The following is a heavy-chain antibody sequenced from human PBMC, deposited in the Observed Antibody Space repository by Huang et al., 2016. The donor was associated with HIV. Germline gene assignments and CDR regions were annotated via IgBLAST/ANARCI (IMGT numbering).Heavy chain of an antibody. Sequence: EVQLLESGGGLAQPGGSLRLSCPASGFTFGSYAMNWVRQAPGKGREWVSGNTASSGSTYDAKSVKGRFTISRDNSKNTLYLQMNSLRAEDTALYYCAKHLGGRRGFTFIVLFGAFDMWGQGTMVTVSS. V-gene: IGHV3-23*01. J-gene: IGHJ3*02. CDR1: GFTFGSYA. CDR2: NTASSGST. D-gene: IGHD3-3*01. CDR3: AKHLGGRRGFTFIVLFGAFDM.